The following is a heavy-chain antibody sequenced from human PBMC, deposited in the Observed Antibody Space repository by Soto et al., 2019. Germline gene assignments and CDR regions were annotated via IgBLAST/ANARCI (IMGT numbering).Heavy chain of an antibody. CDR3: ARGYYDYVWGSYRSDYYYGMDV. V-gene: IGHV3-23*01. CDR1: GFTFSSYA. CDR2: ISGSGGST. J-gene: IGHJ6*02. D-gene: IGHD3-16*02. Sequence: EVQLLESGGGLVQPGGSLRLSCAASGFTFSSYAMSWVRQAPGKGLEWVSAISGSGGSTYYADSVKGRFTISRDNSKNTLYLQMNSLRAEDTAVYYCARGYYDYVWGSYRSDYYYGMDVWGQGTTVTVSS.